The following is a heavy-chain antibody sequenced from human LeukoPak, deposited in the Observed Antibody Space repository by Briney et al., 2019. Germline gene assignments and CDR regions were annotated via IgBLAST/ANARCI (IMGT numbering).Heavy chain of an antibody. J-gene: IGHJ4*02. CDR3: AKDLLYYDSSGYYYFDY. CDR2: ISGSGGST. D-gene: IGHD3-22*01. V-gene: IGHV3-23*01. CDR1: GFTFSSYA. Sequence: PGGSLRLSCAASGFTFSSYAMSWVRQAPGKGLEWVSAISGSGGSTYHADSVKGRFTISRDNSKNTLYLQMNSLRAEDTAVYYCAKDLLYYDSSGYYYFDYWGQGTLVTVSS.